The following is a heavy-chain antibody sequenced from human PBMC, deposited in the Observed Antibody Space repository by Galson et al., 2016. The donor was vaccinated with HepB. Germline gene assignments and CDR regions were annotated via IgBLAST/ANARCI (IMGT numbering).Heavy chain of an antibody. V-gene: IGHV1-2*02. CDR1: GYNFIGHY. D-gene: IGHD2/OR15-2a*01. J-gene: IGHJ3*01. CDR3: AIAPRRINHVTARSDPFDL. CDR2: INPNTGTT. Sequence: SVKVSCKASGYNFIGHYIHWVRQAPGQGLEWKGWINPNTGTTYYAQNFQGRVTMTRDTSVSTASMELSILRSDDTAVYYCAIAPRRINHVTARSDPFDLWGQGTLVIVSS.